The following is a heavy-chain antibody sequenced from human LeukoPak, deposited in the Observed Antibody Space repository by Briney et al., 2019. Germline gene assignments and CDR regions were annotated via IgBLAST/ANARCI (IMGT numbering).Heavy chain of an antibody. CDR1: GFTFSNAW. CDR3: TTDSPSIVGATRVDY. J-gene: IGHJ4*02. V-gene: IGHV3-15*01. Sequence: GGSLRLSCAASGFTFSNAWMSWVRQAPGKGLEWVGRIKSKTDGGTTDYAAPVKGRFTISRDDSKNTLYLQMNSLKTEDTAVCYCTTDSPSIVGATRVDYWGQGTLVTVSS. D-gene: IGHD1-26*01. CDR2: IKSKTDGGTT.